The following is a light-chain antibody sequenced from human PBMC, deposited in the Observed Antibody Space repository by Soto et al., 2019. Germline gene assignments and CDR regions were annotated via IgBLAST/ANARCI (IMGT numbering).Light chain of an antibody. J-gene: IGKJ5*01. Sequence: EIVLTQSPATLSLSPGERATLSCRASQSVSSYLAWYQQKPGQAPRLLIYDASNRATGIPARFSGSGSGTDFTLTISSLEPEDFAAYYCQQRSNWAFGQGTRLEIK. V-gene: IGKV3-11*01. CDR2: DAS. CDR1: QSVSSY. CDR3: QQRSNWA.